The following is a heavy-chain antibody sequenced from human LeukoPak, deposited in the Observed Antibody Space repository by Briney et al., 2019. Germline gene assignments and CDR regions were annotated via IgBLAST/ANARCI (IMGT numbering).Heavy chain of an antibody. CDR1: GGAIRSSSYY. Sequence: SETLSLTCTVSGGAIRSSSYYWGWIRQPPGRGLEWIGSIYYSGSTYYNPSLKSRVTLSVDTSKNHFSLKLSSVTAADTAVYYCARRGAGGGNNFDFWGQGTLVTVSS. V-gene: IGHV4-39*02. CDR2: IYYSGST. J-gene: IGHJ4*02. D-gene: IGHD4-23*01. CDR3: ARRGAGGGNNFDF.